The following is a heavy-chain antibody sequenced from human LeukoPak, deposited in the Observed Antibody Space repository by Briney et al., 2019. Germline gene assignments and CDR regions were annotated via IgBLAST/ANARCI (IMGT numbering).Heavy chain of an antibody. CDR2: ISSSSIYI. D-gene: IGHD3-3*01. CDR1: GFTFSSYS. J-gene: IGHJ6*02. Sequence: GGSLRLSCAASGFTFSSYSMNWVRQAPGKGLEWVSSISSSSIYIYYADSVKGRFTISRDNAKNSLYLQMNSLRAEDTAVHYCAREPNQYYDFWSGYYYYGMDVWGQGTTVTVSS. CDR3: AREPNQYYDFWSGYYYYGMDV. V-gene: IGHV3-21*01.